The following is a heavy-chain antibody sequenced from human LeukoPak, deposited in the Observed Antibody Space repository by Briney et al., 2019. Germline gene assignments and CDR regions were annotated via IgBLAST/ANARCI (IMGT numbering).Heavy chain of an antibody. D-gene: IGHD6-13*01. CDR2: ISSSSSYI. V-gene: IGHV3-21*01. Sequence: GGSLRLSCAASGFTFSSYSMNWVRQAPGKGLEWVSSISSSSSYIYYADSVKGRFTISRDNAKNSPYLQMNSLRAEDTAVYYCARGAAGSYSGIDYWGQGTLVTVSS. CDR3: ARGAAGSYSGIDY. CDR1: GFTFSSYS. J-gene: IGHJ4*02.